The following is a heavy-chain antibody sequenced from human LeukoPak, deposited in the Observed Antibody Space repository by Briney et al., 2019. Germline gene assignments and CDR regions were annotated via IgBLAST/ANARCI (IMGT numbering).Heavy chain of an antibody. D-gene: IGHD6-13*01. J-gene: IGHJ4*02. CDR3: ARVGAAPGHFDY. Sequence: ASVKVSCKASGYSFAGYGISWVRQAPGQGLEWIGWISTHSGNTNYAHNLQGRITVTTETSTSTAYMELRSLRSDDTAVYYCARVGAAPGHFDYWGQGTQLTVSS. CDR2: ISTHSGNT. V-gene: IGHV1-18*01. CDR1: GYSFAGYG.